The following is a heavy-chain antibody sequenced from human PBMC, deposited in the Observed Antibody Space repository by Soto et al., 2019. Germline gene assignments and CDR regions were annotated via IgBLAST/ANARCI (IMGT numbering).Heavy chain of an antibody. J-gene: IGHJ4*02. CDR2: ISGSGGST. CDR1: GFTFSSYA. CDR3: AKGWGYCSSTSCPFDY. D-gene: IGHD2-2*01. V-gene: IGHV3-23*01. Sequence: PGGSLRLSCAASGFTFSSYATSWVRQAPGKGLEWVSAISGSGGSTYYADSVKGRFTISRDNSKNTLYLQMNSLRAEDTAVYYCAKGWGYCSSTSCPFDYWGQGTLVTGS.